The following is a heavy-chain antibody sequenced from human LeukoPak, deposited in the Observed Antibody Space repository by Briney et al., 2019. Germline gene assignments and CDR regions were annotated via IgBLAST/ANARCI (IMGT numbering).Heavy chain of an antibody. CDR3: ARGLVRGDPDFDY. CDR1: GYTFTGYY. CDR2: INPNSGGP. D-gene: IGHD2-8*01. Sequence: ASVKDSCKASGYTFTGYYMHWVPHAPGQRLEWMGWINPNSGGPNYAQKFQGRVTMTRDTTISTAYMELSRLIYDDAADYYCARGLVRGDPDFDYWGQGTLVTVSS. V-gene: IGHV1-2*02. J-gene: IGHJ4*02.